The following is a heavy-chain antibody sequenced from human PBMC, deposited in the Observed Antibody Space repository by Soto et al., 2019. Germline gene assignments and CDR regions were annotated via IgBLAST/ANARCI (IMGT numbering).Heavy chain of an antibody. Sequence: QPGGSLRLSCTASGFTFGNYAINWVRQAPGKGLEWVGLIRNQTYSGTTEYAASMKGRFSISRDDSSSIAYLQVNSLKTEDSAVYYCTRAESPAIAYFFDYWGQGTLVTVSS. J-gene: IGHJ4*02. V-gene: IGHV3-49*04. CDR3: TRAESPAIAYFFDY. CDR1: GFTFGNYA. D-gene: IGHD6-13*01. CDR2: IRNQTYSGTT.